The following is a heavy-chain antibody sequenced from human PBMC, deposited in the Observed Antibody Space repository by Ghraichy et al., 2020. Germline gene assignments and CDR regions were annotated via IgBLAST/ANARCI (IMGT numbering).Heavy chain of an antibody. Sequence: ASVKVSCKASGYTFTGYYMHWVRQAPGQGLEWMGWINPNSGGTNYAQKFQGWVTMTRDTSISTAYMELSRLRSDDTAVYYCARGVGEPRPTYYDFWSGPEPAYYYYYMDVCGKGTTVTVSS. V-gene: IGHV1-2*04. CDR1: GYTFTGYY. D-gene: IGHD3-3*01. CDR3: ARGVGEPRPTYYDFWSGPEPAYYYYYMDV. CDR2: INPNSGGT. J-gene: IGHJ6*03.